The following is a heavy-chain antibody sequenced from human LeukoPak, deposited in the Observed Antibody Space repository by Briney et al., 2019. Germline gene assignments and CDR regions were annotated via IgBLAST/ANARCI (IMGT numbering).Heavy chain of an antibody. CDR2: VSAFNGNT. V-gene: IGHV1-18*01. J-gene: IGHJ4*02. CDR3: ARRGGSYSHSDF. Sequence: ASVTVSCTASGYTCSSYGIIWVRQAPGQGLEWMGWVSAFNGNTDYAPKLQGRVTMTTDTSTTTAYMELRSLTSDDTAVYYCARRGGSYSHSDFWGQGTLVTVSS. CDR1: GYTCSSYG. D-gene: IGHD1-26*01.